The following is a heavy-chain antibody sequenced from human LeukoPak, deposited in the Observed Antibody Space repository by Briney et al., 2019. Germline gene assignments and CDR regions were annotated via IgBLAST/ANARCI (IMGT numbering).Heavy chain of an antibody. CDR1: GFTFSSYA. CDR3: AKEEYSTGWYRWAY. D-gene: IGHD6-19*01. V-gene: IGHV3-23*01. CDR2: ISGSGGST. J-gene: IGHJ4*02. Sequence: GGSLRLSCAGSGFTFSSYAVSWVRQAPGKGLEWVSGISGSGGSTSYADSVKGRFTISRDNSKNTLYLQMNSLGGEDTAVYYCAKEEYSTGWYRWAYWGQGTLLTVSS.